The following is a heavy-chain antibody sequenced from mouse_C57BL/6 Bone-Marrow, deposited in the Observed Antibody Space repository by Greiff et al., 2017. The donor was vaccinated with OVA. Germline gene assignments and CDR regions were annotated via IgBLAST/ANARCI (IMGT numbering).Heavy chain of an antibody. V-gene: IGHV1-81*01. Sequence: QVQLQQSGAELARPGASVKLSCKASGYTFTSYGISWVKQRTGQGLEWIGEIYPRSGNTYYNEKFKGKATLTADTSSSTAYMELRRLTSEDSAVTFWASLLQLSKGYAMAYWGQGTPVTVSS. J-gene: IGHJ4*01. CDR3: ASLLQLSKGYAMAY. CDR1: GYTFTSYG. D-gene: IGHD1-1*01. CDR2: IYPRSGNT.